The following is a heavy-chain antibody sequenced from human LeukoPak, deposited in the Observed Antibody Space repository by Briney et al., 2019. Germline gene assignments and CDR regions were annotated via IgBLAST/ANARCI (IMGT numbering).Heavy chain of an antibody. CDR3: ARGGVYSSGWYVDY. CDR1: GFTLSSYE. V-gene: IGHV3-21*01. Sequence: NPGGSLRLSCTASGFTLSSYEMSWVRQAPGKGLEWVSSISSSYSNMYYADSVKGRFTISRDNAKNSLYLQMNSLRAEDTAVYYCARGGVYSSGWYVDYWGQGTLVTVSS. D-gene: IGHD6-19*01. J-gene: IGHJ4*02. CDR2: ISSSYSNM.